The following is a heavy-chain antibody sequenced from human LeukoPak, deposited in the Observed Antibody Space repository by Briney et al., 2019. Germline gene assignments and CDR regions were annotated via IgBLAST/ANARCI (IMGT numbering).Heavy chain of an antibody. Sequence: GGSLRLSCAASGFTFSSYAMHWVRQAPGKGLEWVAVISYDGSNKYYADSVKGRFTISRDNSKNTLYLQMNSLRAEDTAVYYCASGLGSSWRFDYWGQGTLVTVSS. J-gene: IGHJ4*02. CDR1: GFTFSSYA. CDR3: ASGLGSSWRFDY. V-gene: IGHV3-30*04. D-gene: IGHD6-13*01. CDR2: ISYDGSNK.